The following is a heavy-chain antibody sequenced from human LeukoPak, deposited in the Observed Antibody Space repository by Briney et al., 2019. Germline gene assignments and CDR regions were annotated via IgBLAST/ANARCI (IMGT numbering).Heavy chain of an antibody. J-gene: IGHJ5*02. CDR1: GGSISSGDYY. Sequence: SETLSLTCTVSGGSISSGDYYWSWIRQPAGKGLEWIGRFSTSGSTNYNPSLKSRVTMSVDTSKNQFSLRLRSVTAADTAVYYCTRQSVNSGSFYVSNWFDPWGQGTLVTVSS. D-gene: IGHD1-26*01. V-gene: IGHV4-61*02. CDR2: FSTSGST. CDR3: TRQSVNSGSFYVSNWFDP.